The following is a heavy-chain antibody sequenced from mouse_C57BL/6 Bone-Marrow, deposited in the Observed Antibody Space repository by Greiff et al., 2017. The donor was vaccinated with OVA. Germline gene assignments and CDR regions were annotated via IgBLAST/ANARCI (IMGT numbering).Heavy chain of an antibody. CDR3: ARGRMVTPYYYAMDY. Sequence: QVQLQQPGAELVKPGASVKLSCKASGYTFTSYWMHWVKQRPGQGLEWIGMIHPNSGSTNYNQKFKGKSTLTVDKSSSTAYMQLSSLTSEDSAVYYCARGRMVTPYYYAMDYWGQGTSVTVSS. J-gene: IGHJ4*01. CDR2: IHPNSGST. D-gene: IGHD2-3*01. V-gene: IGHV1-64*01. CDR1: GYTFTSYW.